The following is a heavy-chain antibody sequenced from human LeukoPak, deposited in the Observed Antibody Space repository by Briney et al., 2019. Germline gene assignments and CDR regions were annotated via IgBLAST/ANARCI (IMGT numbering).Heavy chain of an antibody. D-gene: IGHD2-15*01. CDR2: ISSNGDNT. V-gene: IGHV3-64D*06. Sequence: GGSLRLSCSASGFPFNTYAIHWVRQAPGKGLEYVAGISSNGDNTDFADSAKGRFTISRDNSKSTLSLQMNSLRAEDTAVYFCTRDSALLGVAFDLWGQGTEVTVSS. CDR3: TRDSALLGVAFDL. CDR1: GFPFNTYA. J-gene: IGHJ3*01.